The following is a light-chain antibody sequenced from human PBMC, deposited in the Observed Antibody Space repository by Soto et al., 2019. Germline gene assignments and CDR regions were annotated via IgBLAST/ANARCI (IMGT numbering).Light chain of an antibody. V-gene: IGKV1-5*03. CDR2: KAS. Sequence: VRMTQAHSTLSGSVGDRVTITFRASQTISSWLAWYQQKPGKAPKLLIYKASTLKSGVPSRFSGSGSGTEFTLTISSLQPDDFATYYCQHYNIYSEAFGQGTKVDIK. CDR1: QTISSW. CDR3: QHYNIYSEA. J-gene: IGKJ1*01.